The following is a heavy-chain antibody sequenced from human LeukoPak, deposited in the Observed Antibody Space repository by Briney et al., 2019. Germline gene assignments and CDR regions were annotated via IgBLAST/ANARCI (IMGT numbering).Heavy chain of an antibody. D-gene: IGHD3-16*02. CDR1: GGSISTYY. CDR3: AREESSAPDN. CDR2: SHYSGST. Sequence: SETLSLTCTVSGGSISTYYWTWIRQPPGKGVEGIGFSHYSGSTNYNPSLKSRVTISVDTSTNQFSLKLNSVTAADTAVYYCAREESSAPDNWGQGTLVTVSS. V-gene: IGHV4-59*01. J-gene: IGHJ4*02.